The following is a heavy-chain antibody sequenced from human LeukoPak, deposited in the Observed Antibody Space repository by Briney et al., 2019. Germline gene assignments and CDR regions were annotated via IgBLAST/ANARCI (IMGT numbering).Heavy chain of an antibody. J-gene: IGHJ4*02. D-gene: IGHD2-21*02. CDR3: AKCDTNGAHFDY. CDR2: ISGSGFTT. CDR1: GFTFSNDV. V-gene: IGHV3-23*01. Sequence: GGSLRLSCAASGFTFSNDVMAWVRQAPGKGLEWVSGISGSGFTTYYADSVKGRFTTSRDNAKNTLYLQMNTLRAEDTAVYYYAKCDTNGAHFDYWGQGTLVTVSS.